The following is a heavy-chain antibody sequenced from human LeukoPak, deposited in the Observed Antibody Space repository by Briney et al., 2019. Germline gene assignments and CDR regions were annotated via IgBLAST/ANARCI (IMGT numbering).Heavy chain of an antibody. CDR1: GFTFSSYA. CDR3: AKPSYYYDSSGYHY. D-gene: IGHD3-22*01. J-gene: IGHJ4*02. V-gene: IGHV3-23*01. CDR2: ISGSGGST. Sequence: PGGSLRLSCAASGFTFSSYAMSWVRQAPGKGLEWVSAISGSGGSTYYADSVKGRFTISRDNSKNTLYLQMNSLRAKDTAVYYCAKPSYYYDSSGYHYWGQGTLVTVSS.